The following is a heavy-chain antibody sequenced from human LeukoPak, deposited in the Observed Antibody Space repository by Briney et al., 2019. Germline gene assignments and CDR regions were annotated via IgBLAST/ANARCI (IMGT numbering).Heavy chain of an antibody. CDR3: ARDKQYFDSTDPFLFDY. D-gene: IGHD3-9*01. Sequence: GASVKVSCKASGYTFTSYAMHWVRQAPGQRLEWMGWINAGNGNTKYSQKFQGRVTITRDTSASTAYMELSSLRSEDTAVYYCARDKQYFDSTDPFLFDYWGQGTLVTVSS. J-gene: IGHJ4*02. CDR2: INAGNGNT. CDR1: GYTFTSYA. V-gene: IGHV1-3*01.